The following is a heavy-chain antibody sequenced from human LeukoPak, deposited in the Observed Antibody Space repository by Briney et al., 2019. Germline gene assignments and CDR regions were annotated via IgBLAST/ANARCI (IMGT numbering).Heavy chain of an antibody. CDR2: IYPGDSDT. J-gene: IGHJ4*02. Sequence: GESLKISCKGSGYSFSTYWIGWVRQMPGKGLEWMGIIYPGDSDTRYSPSFRGQVTISVDKSISTAYRQWSSLEASDTAMYYCARRISSWYFDYWGQGTLVTVSS. CDR1: GYSFSTYW. CDR3: ARRISSWYFDY. D-gene: IGHD6-13*01. V-gene: IGHV5-51*01.